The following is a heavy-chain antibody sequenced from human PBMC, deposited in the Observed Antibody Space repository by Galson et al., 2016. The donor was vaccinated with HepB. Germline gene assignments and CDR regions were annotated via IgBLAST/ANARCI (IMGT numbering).Heavy chain of an antibody. CDR3: AKLIEVAGSFDD. CDR1: GFTFNLFG. D-gene: IGHD6-19*01. CDR2: IWYDESNK. Sequence: SLRLSCAASGFTFNLFGMHWVRQAPGKGLEWVSLIWYDESNKDYRDSVKGRFTISRDNSKNTLYLQMKSLRADDTAVYYCAKLIEVAGSFDDWGQGTLVTVSA. V-gene: IGHV3-33*06. J-gene: IGHJ4*02.